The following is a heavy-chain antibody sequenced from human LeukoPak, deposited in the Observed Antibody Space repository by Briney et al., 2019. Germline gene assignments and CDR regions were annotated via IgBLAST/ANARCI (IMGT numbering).Heavy chain of an antibody. CDR3: ARGLRLLPPRFDI. D-gene: IGHD2-15*01. V-gene: IGHV4-34*01. CDR2: INHSGST. J-gene: IGHJ3*02. CDR1: GGSFSGYY. Sequence: KPSETLSLTCAVYGGSFSGYYWSWIRQPPGKGLEWIGEINHSGSTNYNPSLKSRVTISVDTSKNQFSLKLCSVTAADTAVYYCARGLRLLPPRFDIWGQGTMVTVSS.